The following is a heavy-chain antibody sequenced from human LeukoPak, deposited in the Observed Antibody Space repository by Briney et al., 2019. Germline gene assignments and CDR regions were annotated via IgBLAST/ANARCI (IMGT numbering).Heavy chain of an antibody. Sequence: PQTLSLTCTVSGDPISNYYWSWIRQPAGKGLEWIGYTSYSGTTNYNPSLRSRVTISRDTSKNQFSLKLSSVTAADSAVYFCARHTYYYDSSGLYYYYMDVWGKGTTVTVSS. V-gene: IGHV4-59*01. CDR2: TSYSGTT. J-gene: IGHJ6*03. D-gene: IGHD3-22*01. CDR1: GDPISNYY. CDR3: ARHTYYYDSSGLYYYYMDV.